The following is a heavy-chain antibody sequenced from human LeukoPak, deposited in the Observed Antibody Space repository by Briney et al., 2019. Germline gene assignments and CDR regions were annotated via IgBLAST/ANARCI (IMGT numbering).Heavy chain of an antibody. CDR3: ARRAGAYSHPYGY. V-gene: IGHV3-30*03. J-gene: IGHJ4*02. CDR2: ISYDASNK. Sequence: GGSLRLSCAASGFTFSTFGMHWVRHAPGKGLEWVAVISYDASNKYYADSVKGRFTISRDNSKNTLYLQMNSLRADDTAVYYCARRAGAYSHPYGYWGQGTLVTVSS. D-gene: IGHD4/OR15-4a*01. CDR1: GFTFSTFG.